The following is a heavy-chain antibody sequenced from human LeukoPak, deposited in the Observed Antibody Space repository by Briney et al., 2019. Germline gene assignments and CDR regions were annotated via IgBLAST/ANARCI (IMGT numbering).Heavy chain of an antibody. Sequence: GESLKISCKASGYSFTTYWIGWVRQMPGKGLEWMGIIYPGDSDTRYSPSFQGQDTISADKSISTAYLQWSSLKASDTAIYYCARQYDYYYYMDVWGKGTTVTVSS. CDR1: GYSFTTYW. CDR3: ARQYDYYYYMDV. V-gene: IGHV5-51*01. J-gene: IGHJ6*03. CDR2: IYPGDSDT.